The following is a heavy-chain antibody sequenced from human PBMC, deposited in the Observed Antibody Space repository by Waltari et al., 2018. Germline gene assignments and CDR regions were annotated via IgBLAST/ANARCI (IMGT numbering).Heavy chain of an antibody. CDR3: ARWDASGRYFGD. CDR2: IRHTGST. V-gene: IGHV4-59*08. J-gene: IGHJ1*01. Sequence: QVHLQESGPGLVKPSETLSLTCRVPGGSISSYFWNWIRQPPGKGLEWIGYIRHTGSTKWNPSLESRVTMSVDTSKSQFSLRMTSVTAADTAVYYCARWDASGRYFGDWGQGTPVTVSS. CDR1: GGSISSYF. D-gene: IGHD5-12*01.